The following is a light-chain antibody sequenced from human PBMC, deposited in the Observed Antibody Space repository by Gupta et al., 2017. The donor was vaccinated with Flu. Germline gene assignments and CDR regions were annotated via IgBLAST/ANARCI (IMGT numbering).Light chain of an antibody. CDR2: DAS. Sequence: PATLSLSPGARATRSCRASQSVGTSLAWYQHKPGQAPRLLIYDASDRATGIPARFSGSGSGTDFTLTISSLEPEDFVIYYCQQRTNWLWTFGQGTKVEIK. CDR1: QSVGTS. CDR3: QQRTNWLWT. V-gene: IGKV3-11*01. J-gene: IGKJ1*01.